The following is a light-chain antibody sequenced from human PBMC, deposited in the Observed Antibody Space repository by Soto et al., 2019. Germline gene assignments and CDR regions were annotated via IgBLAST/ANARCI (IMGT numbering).Light chain of an antibody. CDR2: GTS. J-gene: IGKJ1*01. CDR3: QQNGSSPRT. Sequence: IVLTQSPGTLSLSPGERATLSCRASQSISSSYLAWYQQRPGQAPRLLIYGTSSRATGIPDRFSGSGSGTDFTLTISSLEPEDCAVYYCQQNGSSPRTFGQGTKVEIK. CDR1: QSISSSY. V-gene: IGKV3-20*01.